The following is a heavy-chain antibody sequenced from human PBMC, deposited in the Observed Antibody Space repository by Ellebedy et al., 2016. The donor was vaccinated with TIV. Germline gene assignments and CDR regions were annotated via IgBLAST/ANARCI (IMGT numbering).Heavy chain of an antibody. V-gene: IGHV3-30*03. CDR3: ARGYYDSSGYISG. CDR2: ISYDGSNK. D-gene: IGHD3-22*01. CDR1: GFTFSNYG. Sequence: GESLKISCAASGFTFSNYGMHWVRQAPGKGLEWVSVISYDGSNKYYADSVKGRFTISRDNSKNTLYLQMNSLRAEDTAVYYCARGYYDSSGYISGWGQGTLVTVSS. J-gene: IGHJ4*02.